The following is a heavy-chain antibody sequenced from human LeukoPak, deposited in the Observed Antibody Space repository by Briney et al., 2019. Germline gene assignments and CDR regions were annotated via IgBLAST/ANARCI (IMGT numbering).Heavy chain of an antibody. Sequence: SQTLSLTCTVSGGFISSGSYYWSWIRQPAGKGLEWIGRIYTSGSTNYNPSLMSRVTISVDTSKNQFSLKLSSVTAADTAVYYCARATVTTALLDYWGQGTLVTVSS. CDR1: GGFISSGSYY. D-gene: IGHD4-17*01. CDR2: IYTSGST. V-gene: IGHV4-61*02. J-gene: IGHJ4*02. CDR3: ARATVTTALLDY.